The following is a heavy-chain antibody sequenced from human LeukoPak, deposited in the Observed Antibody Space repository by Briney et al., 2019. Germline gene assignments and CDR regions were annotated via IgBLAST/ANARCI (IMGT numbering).Heavy chain of an antibody. CDR3: AREVAGFDY. CDR1: GGSISSSSYY. J-gene: IGHJ4*02. D-gene: IGHD6-13*01. CDR2: IYYSGST. V-gene: IGHV4-39*07. Sequence: SETLSLTCTVSGGSISSSSYYWGWIRQPPGKGLEWIGSIYYSGSTYYNPSLKSRVTISVDTSKNQFSLKLSSVTAADTAVYYCAREVAGFDYWGQGTLVTVSS.